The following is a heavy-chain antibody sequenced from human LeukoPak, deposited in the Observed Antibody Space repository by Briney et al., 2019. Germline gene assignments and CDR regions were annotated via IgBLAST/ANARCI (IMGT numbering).Heavy chain of an antibody. V-gene: IGHV3-33*06. CDR3: AKGLWGTTVTPLDY. D-gene: IGHD4-17*01. Sequence: PGGSLRLSCAASGFTFSTYGMHWVRQAPGKGLELVAVIWFDGSDKYYADSVKGRFTMSRDNSKNTLYLQMNSLRAEDTALYFCAKGLWGTTVTPLDYWGQGTLVTVSS. J-gene: IGHJ4*02. CDR1: GFTFSTYG. CDR2: IWFDGSDK.